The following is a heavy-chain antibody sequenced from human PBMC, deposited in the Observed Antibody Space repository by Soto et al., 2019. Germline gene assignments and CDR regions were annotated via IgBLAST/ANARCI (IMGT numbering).Heavy chain of an antibody. J-gene: IGHJ5*02. Sequence: QITLKESGPTLVKPTQTLTLTCTFSGFSLTTRGVGVGWIRQPPGKALECLALIYWDDDKRYSPSLQSRLSITTDTSKNQVVLTMTNVDPVDTATYYCAHIPNYYQYAWFDPWGQGTLVSVSS. CDR3: AHIPNYYQYAWFDP. CDR2: IYWDDDK. CDR1: GFSLTTRGVG. D-gene: IGHD3-16*01. V-gene: IGHV2-5*02.